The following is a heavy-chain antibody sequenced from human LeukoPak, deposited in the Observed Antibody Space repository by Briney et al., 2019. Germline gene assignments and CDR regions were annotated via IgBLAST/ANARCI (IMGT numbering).Heavy chain of an antibody. Sequence: GAAVKVSCTGSGYTFTIYSIRWLRQPPAPGLEWMGWVNAYNGNTNNAQKLQGRVTMTTDTSTSTAYMELRSLRSDDTAVYYCARGVRRIQLWPSAPHYYYMDVWGKGTTVTVSS. CDR1: GYTFTIYS. D-gene: IGHD5-18*01. CDR3: ARGVRRIQLWPSAPHYYYMDV. J-gene: IGHJ6*03. V-gene: IGHV1-18*01. CDR2: VNAYNGNT.